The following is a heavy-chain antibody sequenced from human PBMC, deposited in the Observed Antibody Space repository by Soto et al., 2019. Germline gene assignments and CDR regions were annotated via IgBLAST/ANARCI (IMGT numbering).Heavy chain of an antibody. CDR2: IIPIFGTA. Sequence: GASVKVSCKASGGTFSSYAISWVRQAPGQGLEWMGGIIPIFGTANYAQKFQGRVTITADKSTSTAYMELSSLRSEDTAVYYCASPNRPGQQLVPNYWGQGTLVTVSS. J-gene: IGHJ4*02. V-gene: IGHV1-69*06. CDR3: ASPNRPGQQLVPNY. D-gene: IGHD6-13*01. CDR1: GGTFSSYA.